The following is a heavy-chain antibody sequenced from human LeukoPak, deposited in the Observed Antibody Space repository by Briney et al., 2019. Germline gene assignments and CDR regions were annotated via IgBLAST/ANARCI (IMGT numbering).Heavy chain of an antibody. Sequence: PSQTLSLTCTVVGRSISSSSYDWGWTRQPPGKGLEWIGSIYYSRSPYYTPSLKRQVTISVDTPKNQVSLQLSSLTAADTAVYYCARLSTVTTLHAFDIWGQGTMVTVSS. V-gene: IGHV4-39*01. J-gene: IGHJ3*02. CDR1: GRSISSSSYD. CDR2: IYYSRSP. D-gene: IGHD4-17*01. CDR3: ARLSTVTTLHAFDI.